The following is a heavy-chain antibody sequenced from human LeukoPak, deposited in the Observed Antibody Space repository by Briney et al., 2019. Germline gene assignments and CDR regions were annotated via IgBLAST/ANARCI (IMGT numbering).Heavy chain of an antibody. CDR3: ARLHGSSWSEADY. D-gene: IGHD6-13*01. CDR1: GGSISSSNW. J-gene: IGHJ4*02. CDR2: IYHSGST. V-gene: IGHV4-4*02. Sequence: SETLSLTCAVSGGSISSSNWWSWVRQPPGKGLEWIGEIYHSGSTNYNPSLKSRVTISVDKSKNQFSLKLSSVTAADTAVYYCARLHGSSWSEADYWGQGTLVTVSS.